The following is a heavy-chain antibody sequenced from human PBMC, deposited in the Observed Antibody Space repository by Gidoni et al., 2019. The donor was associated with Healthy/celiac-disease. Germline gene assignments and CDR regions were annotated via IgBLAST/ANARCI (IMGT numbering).Heavy chain of an antibody. J-gene: IGHJ6*02. Sequence: QVQLVESGGGVVQPGGSLRTSCAASGFTFSSYAMDWGPPAPGTGLEWVAVISYDGSNKYYADSVKGRFTISRDKSKNTLYLQMNSLRAEDTAVYYCARVAMYCSGGSCYSELYYYYGMDVWGQGTTVTVSS. CDR1: GFTFSSYA. D-gene: IGHD2-15*01. V-gene: IGHV3-30-3*01. CDR2: ISYDGSNK. CDR3: ARVAMYCSGGSCYSELYYYYGMDV.